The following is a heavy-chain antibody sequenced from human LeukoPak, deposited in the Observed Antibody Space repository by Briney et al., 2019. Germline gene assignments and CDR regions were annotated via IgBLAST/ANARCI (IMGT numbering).Heavy chain of an antibody. V-gene: IGHV3-73*01. D-gene: IGHD5-18*01. CDR3: TRRVGTAMGIFDY. CDR2: IRSKPNNYAT. CDR1: GFTFSGSA. J-gene: IGHJ4*02. Sequence: GGSLRLSCAASGFTFSGSAMHWVRQASGKGLEWVGRIRSKPNNYATAYAASVKGRFTISRDDSKNTAYLQMNSLKTEDTAVYYCTRRVGTAMGIFDYWGQGTLVTVSS.